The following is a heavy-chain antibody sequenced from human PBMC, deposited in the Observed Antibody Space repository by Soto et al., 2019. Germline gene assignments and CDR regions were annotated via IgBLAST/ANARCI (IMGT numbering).Heavy chain of an antibody. CDR2: VSHDGKNT. D-gene: IGHD6-19*01. V-gene: IGHV3-30*18. Sequence: VQLVESGGGVVQPGRSLRLSCAASGFTFSDYAMHWVRLAPGKGLEWVAVVSHDGKNTHYADSVKGRFTISRDSSKNTVSLEMTSLRAEDTAVYYCAKGGRQWLVTSDFNYWGQGALVTVSS. J-gene: IGHJ4*02. CDR1: GFTFSDYA. CDR3: AKGGRQWLVTSDFNY.